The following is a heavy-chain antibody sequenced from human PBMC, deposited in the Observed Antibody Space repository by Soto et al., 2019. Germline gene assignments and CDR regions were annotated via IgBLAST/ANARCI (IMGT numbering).Heavy chain of an antibody. J-gene: IGHJ4*02. V-gene: IGHV3-23*01. Sequence: GGSLRLSCAASGFTFSSYAMSWVRQAPGKGLEWVSAISGSGGSTYYADSVKGRFTISRDNSKNTLYLQMNSLRAEDTAVYYCAKDLAYYYDSSGYPLFDYWGQGTLVTVSS. CDR1: GFTFSSYA. CDR2: ISGSGGST. CDR3: AKDLAYYYDSSGYPLFDY. D-gene: IGHD3-22*01.